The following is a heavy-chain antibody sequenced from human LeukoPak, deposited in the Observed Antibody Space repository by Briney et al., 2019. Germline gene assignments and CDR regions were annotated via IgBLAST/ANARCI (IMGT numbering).Heavy chain of an antibody. V-gene: IGHV3-7*01. J-gene: IGHJ4*02. CDR2: IKQDGSEK. CDR1: GFTFSTYW. CDR3: ARDSAGNDY. D-gene: IGHD6-13*01. Sequence: GGSLRLSCAASGFTFSTYWMSWVPQAPGKGLEWVGNIKQDGSEKYYVDSVKGRFTISRDNAKNSLYLQTNSLRAEDTAMYYCARDSAGNDYWGQGTLVTVSS.